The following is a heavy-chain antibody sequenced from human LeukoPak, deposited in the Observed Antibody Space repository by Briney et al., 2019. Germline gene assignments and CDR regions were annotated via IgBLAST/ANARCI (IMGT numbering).Heavy chain of an antibody. J-gene: IGHJ4*02. CDR3: SRESGAFCPFGY. CDR1: GGSFSGYY. V-gene: IGHV4-34*01. Sequence: SETLSLTCAVYGGSFSGYYWTWIRQPPGKGLEWIGEVNHSGSTNYNPSLKSRVTISVDTSKNQFSLELTSVTAADTAIYYCSRESGAFCPFGYWGQGTLVIVPP. CDR2: VNHSGST. D-gene: IGHD1-26*01.